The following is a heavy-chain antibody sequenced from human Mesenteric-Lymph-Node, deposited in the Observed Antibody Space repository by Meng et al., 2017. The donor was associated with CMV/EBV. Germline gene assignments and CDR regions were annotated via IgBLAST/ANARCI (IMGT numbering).Heavy chain of an antibody. J-gene: IGHJ4*02. CDR2: ITGSGAST. CDR1: GFTFNSND. CDR3: AKPTDSGSVRPFDY. Sequence: SGFTFNSNDMSWVRQAPGKGLEWVSTITGSGASTYYADSVKGRFTVSRDNSKNTLYLQMNSLRAEDTAVYYCAKPTDSGSVRPFDYWGQGTLVTVSS. V-gene: IGHV3-23*01. D-gene: IGHD3-10*01.